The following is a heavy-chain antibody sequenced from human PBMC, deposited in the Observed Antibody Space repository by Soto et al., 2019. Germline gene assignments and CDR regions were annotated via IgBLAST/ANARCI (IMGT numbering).Heavy chain of an antibody. CDR1: CYTFTSYG. Sequence: GASVKVSCKASCYTFTSYGISWVRQAPGQGLEWMGWISAYNGNTNYAQKLQGRVTMTTDTSTSTAYMELRSLRSDDTAVYYCARDPLKYCSSTSCPPYYYYGMDVWGQGTTVTVS. D-gene: IGHD2-2*01. J-gene: IGHJ6*02. V-gene: IGHV1-18*04. CDR3: ARDPLKYCSSTSCPPYYYYGMDV. CDR2: ISAYNGNT.